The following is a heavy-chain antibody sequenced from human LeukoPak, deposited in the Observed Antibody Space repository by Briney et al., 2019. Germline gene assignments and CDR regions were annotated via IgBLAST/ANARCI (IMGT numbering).Heavy chain of an antibody. V-gene: IGHV3-30-3*02. D-gene: IGHD3-3*01. CDR1: GFTFSSYA. CDR2: IQSDGRKT. CDR3: ANDFWSAPQDY. J-gene: IGHJ4*02. Sequence: PGRSLRLSCAASGFTFSSYAMHWVRQAPGKGLEWVAFIQSDGRKTWYADSVKGRFSISRDVSKNTLYLQMNNLRAEDTAVYYCANDFWSAPQDYWGQGTLVTVS.